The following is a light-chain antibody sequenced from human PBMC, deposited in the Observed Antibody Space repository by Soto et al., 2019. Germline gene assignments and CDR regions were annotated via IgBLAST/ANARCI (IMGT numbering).Light chain of an antibody. CDR3: AAWDDTLNGLV. Sequence: QSVLTQPPSASGTPGQRVTISFSGRSSNIGSNYVYWYQHVPGTAPRLLMYRASQRPSGVPDRFSGSKSGTSASLAISGLRSDDEADYYCAAWDDTLNGLVFGGGTKLTVL. J-gene: IGLJ2*01. CDR2: RAS. V-gene: IGLV1-47*01. CDR1: SSNIGSNY.